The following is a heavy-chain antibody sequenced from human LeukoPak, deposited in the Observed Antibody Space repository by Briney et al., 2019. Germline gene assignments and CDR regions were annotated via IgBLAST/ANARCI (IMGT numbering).Heavy chain of an antibody. CDR3: AKDIRGITMVRGAYYYYGMDV. J-gene: IGHJ6*02. Sequence: GGSLRLSCAASGLTFSSYAMHWVRQAPGKGLEWVSGISWNSGSIGYADSVKGRFTISRDNAKNSLYLQMNSLRAEDTALYYCAKDIRGITMVRGAYYYYGMDVWGQGTTVTVSS. D-gene: IGHD3-10*01. V-gene: IGHV3-9*01. CDR2: ISWNSGSI. CDR1: GLTFSSYA.